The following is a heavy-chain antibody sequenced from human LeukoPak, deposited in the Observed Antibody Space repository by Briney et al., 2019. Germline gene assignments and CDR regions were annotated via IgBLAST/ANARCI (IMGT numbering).Heavy chain of an antibody. CDR3: AKDYYYDSSGHRAFDI. CDR2: ISYDGSNK. D-gene: IGHD3-22*01. J-gene: IGHJ3*02. Sequence: YPGGSLRLSCAASGFTFSSCGMHWVRQAPGKGLEWVAVISYDGSNKYYADSVKGRFTISRDNSKNTLYLQMNSLRAEDTAVYYCAKDYYYDSSGHRAFDIWGQGTMVTVSS. CDR1: GFTFSSCG. V-gene: IGHV3-30*18.